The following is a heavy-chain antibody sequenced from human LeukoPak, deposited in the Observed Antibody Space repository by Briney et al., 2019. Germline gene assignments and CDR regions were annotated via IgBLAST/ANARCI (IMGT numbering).Heavy chain of an antibody. CDR2: IKEDGSEK. CDR3: ARQGFEGRLPGAFDI. Sequence: GGSLRLSCAASGFTFSSYWMSWVRQAPGKGLEWVANIKEDGSEKYYVDSVKGRFTISRDNAKNSLYLQMNSLRAEDTAVYYCARQGFEGRLPGAFDIWGQGTMVTVSS. D-gene: IGHD2-2*01. CDR1: GFTFSSYW. J-gene: IGHJ3*02. V-gene: IGHV3-7*01.